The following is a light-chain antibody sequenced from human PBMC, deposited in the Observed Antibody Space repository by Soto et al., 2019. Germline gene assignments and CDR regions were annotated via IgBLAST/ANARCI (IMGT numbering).Light chain of an antibody. CDR3: QRYDTWPHT. J-gene: IGKJ2*01. CDR2: YAS. V-gene: IGKV3-15*01. Sequence: EVVMTQSPGTLSASPGELATLSCSASQTLSRNLAWYQQQPGQAPRLLVFYASTKASGIPARFSGSGSGTDFTLTISSLQSEDFAVYYCQRYDTWPHTFGQGTKLEIK. CDR1: QTLSRN.